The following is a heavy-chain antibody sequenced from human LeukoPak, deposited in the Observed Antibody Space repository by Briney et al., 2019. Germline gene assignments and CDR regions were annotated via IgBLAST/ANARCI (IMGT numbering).Heavy chain of an antibody. J-gene: IGHJ3*02. CDR2: IYTSGST. Sequence: PSETLSLTCTVSGGSISSGSYYWSWIRQPAGKGLEWIGRIYTSGSTNYNPSLKSRVTISVDTSKNQFSLKLSSVTAADTAVYYCASIKGYYYDSSGYYGAFDIWGQGTMVTVSS. CDR1: GGSISSGSYY. D-gene: IGHD3-22*01. V-gene: IGHV4-61*02. CDR3: ASIKGYYYDSSGYYGAFDI.